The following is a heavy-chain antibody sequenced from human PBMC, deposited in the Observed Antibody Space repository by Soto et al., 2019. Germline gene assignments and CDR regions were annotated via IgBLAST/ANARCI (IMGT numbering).Heavy chain of an antibody. CDR3: ARGRGYSNSNFYYYGMDA. J-gene: IGHJ6*02. CDR2: ISQSGSVI. CDR1: GFSFSDYE. D-gene: IGHD4-4*01. V-gene: IGHV3-48*03. Sequence: GGSLRLSCAVSGFSFSDYEMSWVRQAPGKGLEWISYISQSGSVIYYADSVKGRFTISRDNANDSVHLQMNGLRADDTAVYFCARGRGYSNSNFYYYGMDAWGQGTTVTVSS.